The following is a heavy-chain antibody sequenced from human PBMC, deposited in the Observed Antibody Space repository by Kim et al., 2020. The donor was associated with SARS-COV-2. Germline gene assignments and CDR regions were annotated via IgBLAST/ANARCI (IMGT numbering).Heavy chain of an antibody. Sequence: GGSLRLSCAASGFTFSSYGMHWVRQAPGKGLEWVAVISYDGSNKYYADSVKGRFTISRDNSKNTLYLQMNSLRAEDTAVYYCAKDHGYSGYVWGTYSFHGMDVWGQGTTVSVSS. J-gene: IGHJ6*02. V-gene: IGHV3-30*18. CDR1: GFTFSSYG. CDR2: ISYDGSNK. D-gene: IGHD3-16*02. CDR3: AKDHGYSGYVWGTYSFHGMDV.